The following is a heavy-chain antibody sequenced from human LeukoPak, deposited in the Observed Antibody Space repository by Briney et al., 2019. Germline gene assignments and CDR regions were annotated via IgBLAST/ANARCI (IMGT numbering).Heavy chain of an antibody. CDR1: GGSISSYY. J-gene: IGHJ6*02. D-gene: IGHD3-10*01. CDR2: IYYSGST. CDR3: ARVFYGSGSTHYYYYYGMDV. V-gene: IGHV4-59*01. Sequence: SETLSLTCTVSGGSISSYYWSWIRQPPGKGLEWIGYIYYSGSTNYNPSLKSRVTISVDTSKNQFSLKLSSVTAADTAVYYCARVFYGSGSTHYYYYYGMDVWGQGTTVTVSS.